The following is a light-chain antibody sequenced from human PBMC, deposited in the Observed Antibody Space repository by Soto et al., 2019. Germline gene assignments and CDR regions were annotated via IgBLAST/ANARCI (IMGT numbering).Light chain of an antibody. CDR3: QQYSSYPKT. Sequence: DIHMTHSPSTLSSSLVERVTITCRASQSISSWLAWYQQKPGKAPKLLIYDASSLESGVPSRFSGSGSGTEFTLTISSLQPDDFATYYCQQYSSYPKTFGQGTKVDIK. V-gene: IGKV1-5*01. J-gene: IGKJ1*01. CDR2: DAS. CDR1: QSISSW.